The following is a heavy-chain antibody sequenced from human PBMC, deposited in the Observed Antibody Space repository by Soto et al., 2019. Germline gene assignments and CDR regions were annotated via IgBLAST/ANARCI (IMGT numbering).Heavy chain of an antibody. CDR3: ARGPIGDAAMVTNYFDH. J-gene: IGHJ4*02. V-gene: IGHV3-30-3*01. CDR1: GFIFSDLY. D-gene: IGHD5-18*01. Sequence: QVQLVQSGGGLVRPGGSLRLSCAASGFIFSDLYMTWIRQAPGKGLEWVAVLSYDGNNIHYADSVKGRFTVSRDNSKNTLFLQMNSLRAEDTALYYCARGPIGDAAMVTNYFDHWGQGTLVTVS. CDR2: LSYDGNNI.